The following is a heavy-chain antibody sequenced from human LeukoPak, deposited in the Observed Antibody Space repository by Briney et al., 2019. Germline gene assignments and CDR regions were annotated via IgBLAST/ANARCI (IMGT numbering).Heavy chain of an antibody. J-gene: IGHJ5*02. CDR2: IYATGIT. V-gene: IGHV4-4*07. CDR1: GGSISSYH. Sequence: PSETLSLTCRVSGGSISSYHWSWIRQAAGQGLEWIGRIYATGITNYNPSLKRRVTMSVDTSKNQFSLRMRSVTAADTAVYYCARDPGYSSGWNWFDPWGQGTLVTVSS. CDR3: ARDPGYSSGWNWFDP. D-gene: IGHD6-19*01.